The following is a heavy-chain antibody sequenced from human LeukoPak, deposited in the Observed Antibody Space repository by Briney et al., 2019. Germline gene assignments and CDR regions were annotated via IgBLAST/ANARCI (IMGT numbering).Heavy chain of an antibody. D-gene: IGHD4-17*01. Sequence: GGSLRLSCVASGFTFSNAWMSWVRQAPGKGREGVGRIKSKTDGGTTDYAAPVKGRFTISRDESKNTLYLQMNSLKTEDTAVYYCTTADGDYPYYFDYWGQGTLVTVSS. V-gene: IGHV3-15*01. CDR2: IKSKTDGGTT. J-gene: IGHJ4*02. CDR3: TTADGDYPYYFDY. CDR1: GFTFSNAW.